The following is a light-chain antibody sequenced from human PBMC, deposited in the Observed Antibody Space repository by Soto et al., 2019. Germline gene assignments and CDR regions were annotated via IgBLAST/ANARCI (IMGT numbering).Light chain of an antibody. Sequence: SHSAVTLSLRPGKRASRSYRASQSVSTSNLAWYQQRPGQAPRLLIYGASRRATGIPDRFSGSGSGTDFTLTIFSLQAEDRIRYNSAVSEFPLSRFGHGSKL. V-gene: IGKV3-20*01. CDR1: QSVSTSN. J-gene: IGKJ2*04. CDR3: AVSEFPLSR. CDR2: GAS.